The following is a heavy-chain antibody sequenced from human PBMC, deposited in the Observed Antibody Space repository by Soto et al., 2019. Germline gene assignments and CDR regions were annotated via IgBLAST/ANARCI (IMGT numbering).Heavy chain of an antibody. CDR3: ARGERQQQRDY. V-gene: IGHV4-4*02. J-gene: IGHJ4*02. CDR2: IHHSGNS. D-gene: IGHD6-25*01. Sequence: PSETLSLTCAVSGDSISSDKWWSWVRQPPGKGLEWIGEIHHSGNSNYNPPLKSRVIISVDKSKNQFSLNLSSVTDADTAVYYCARGERQQQRDYWGQGTLVTV. CDR1: GDSISSDKW.